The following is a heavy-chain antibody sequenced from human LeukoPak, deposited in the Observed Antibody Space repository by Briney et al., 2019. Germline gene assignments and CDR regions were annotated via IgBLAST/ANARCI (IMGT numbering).Heavy chain of an antibody. D-gene: IGHD5-12*01. J-gene: IGHJ4*02. CDR2: IKQDGSET. CDR3: TSDRGWLQFDY. CDR1: GFTFSGYW. Sequence: GGSLRLSCAASGFTFSGYWMNWVRQAPGKGLEWVANIKQDGSETNYVDSVKGRFTISRDNAKRSLYLQMNSLRVEDTALYYCTSDRGWLQFDYWGQGALVTVSS. V-gene: IGHV3-7*01.